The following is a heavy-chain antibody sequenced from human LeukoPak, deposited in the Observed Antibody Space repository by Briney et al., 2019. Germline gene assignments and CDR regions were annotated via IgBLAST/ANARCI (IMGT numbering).Heavy chain of an antibody. CDR2: IYSSGDGT. D-gene: IGHD5-18*01. Sequence: SGGSLRLSCAASGFSFSNFWMLWVRQVPGKGLACVSRIYSSGDGTAYAHSVKGRLPIYRDNPKNTLYLKMNCLRVEDTGVYYCVRDDSNGVDYWGPGNLVTVSS. CDR1: GFSFSNFW. V-gene: IGHV3-74*01. J-gene: IGHJ4*02. CDR3: VRDDSNGVDY.